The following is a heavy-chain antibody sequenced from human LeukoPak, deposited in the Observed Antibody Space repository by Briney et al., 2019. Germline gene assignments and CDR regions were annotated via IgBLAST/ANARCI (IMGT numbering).Heavy chain of an antibody. CDR2: IYHSGST. V-gene: IGHV4-38-2*02. CDR3: ARDLPHSGYDHRGSYFDY. CDR1: GYSISSGYY. Sequence: SETLSLTCTVSGYSISSGYYWGWIRQPPGKGLEWIGSIYHSGSTYYNPSLKSRVTISVDTSKNQFSLKLSSVTAADTAVYYCARDLPHSGYDHRGSYFDYWGQGTLVTVSS. J-gene: IGHJ4*02. D-gene: IGHD5-12*01.